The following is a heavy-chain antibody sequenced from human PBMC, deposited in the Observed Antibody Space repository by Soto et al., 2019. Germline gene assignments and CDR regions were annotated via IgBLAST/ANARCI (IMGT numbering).Heavy chain of an antibody. CDR3: ARRHDALTGPDAFDV. D-gene: IGHD3-9*01. V-gene: IGHV4-31*03. J-gene: IGHJ3*01. CDR2: IYYSGST. Sequence: QVQLHESGPGLVKASQTLSLTCTVSGDSISSDGYYLTWIRQHPGKGLEWIGDIYYSGSTSYNPSLESRVTMSVHTSDNQLSLKLLSVTAADTAVYYCARRHDALTGPDAFDVWGQGTKVTVSS. CDR1: GDSISSDGYY.